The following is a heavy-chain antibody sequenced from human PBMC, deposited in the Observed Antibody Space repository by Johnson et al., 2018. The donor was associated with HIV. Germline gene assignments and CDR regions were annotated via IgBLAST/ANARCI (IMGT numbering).Heavy chain of an antibody. V-gene: IGHV3-NL1*01. CDR1: GFTFSSYA. CDR3: AKDLFNEREEDAFDI. Sequence: QEKLVESGGGVVQPGRSLRLSCAASGFTFSSYAMHWVRQAPGKGLEWVAVIYSGGNTYYADSVRGRFTISRDNAKSSRDLQMNSLRAEDTAVYYCAKDLFNEREEDAFDICGTGTMVTVSS. J-gene: IGHJ3*02. CDR2: IYSGGNT. D-gene: IGHD1-1*01.